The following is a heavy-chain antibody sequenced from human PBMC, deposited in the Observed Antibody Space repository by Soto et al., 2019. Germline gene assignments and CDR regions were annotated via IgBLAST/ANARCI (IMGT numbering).Heavy chain of an antibody. J-gene: IGHJ4*02. CDR1: VGSSSVFY. CDR2: INHSGST. D-gene: IGHD2-8*02. CDR3: ARDKITGLFDY. Sequence: PRETLSPTSLAHVGSSSVFYCTWMRQPPETGLEWIGQINHSGSTNYNPSLKSRVTMSLDTSKNVFFLKLTSVTAVDTAVYYCARDKITGLFDYWGQGTLVTVSS. V-gene: IGHV4-34*01.